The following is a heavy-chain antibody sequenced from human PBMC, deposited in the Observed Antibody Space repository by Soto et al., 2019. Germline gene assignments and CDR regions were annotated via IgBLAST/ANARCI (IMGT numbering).Heavy chain of an antibody. CDR1: GVAINSYY. D-gene: IGHD3-3*01. CDR2: IYSSGST. V-gene: IGHV4-4*07. CDR3: ARGQRFSDWFDP. Sequence: SDTLSLTCTVSGVAINSYYWTWIRHPAGKGLEWIGRIYSSGSTKYNPSLQSRVTMSLDTSKNQFSLRLTSVTAADTAVYYCARGQRFSDWFDPWGQGTLVTVS. J-gene: IGHJ5*02.